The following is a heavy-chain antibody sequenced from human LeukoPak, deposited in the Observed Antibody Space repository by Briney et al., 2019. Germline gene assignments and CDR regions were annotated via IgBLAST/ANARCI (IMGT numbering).Heavy chain of an antibody. D-gene: IGHD5-12*01. J-gene: IGHJ5*02. V-gene: IGHV3-21*01. Sequence: PGGSLRLSCAASEFTFSTYSMNWVRQAPGKGLEWVSSISSGSTYIYYADSVKGRFTISRDNAKNSLYLQMNSLRAEDTAVYYCASRGGYSGRNRLSRGWFDPRGQGTLVTVSS. CDR3: ASRGGYSGRNRLSRGWFDP. CDR1: EFTFSTYS. CDR2: ISSGSTYI.